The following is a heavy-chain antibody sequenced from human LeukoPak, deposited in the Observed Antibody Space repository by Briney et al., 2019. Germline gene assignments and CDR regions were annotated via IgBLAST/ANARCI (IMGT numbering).Heavy chain of an antibody. J-gene: IGHJ1*01. CDR3: AKDPRRSSSWYQYFQH. D-gene: IGHD6-13*01. V-gene: IGHV3-23*01. Sequence: GGSLRLSCAASGFTFSSYAMSWVRQVPGKGLEWVSAISGSGGSTYYADSVKGRFTISRDNSKNTLYLQMNSLRAEDTAVYYCAKDPRRSSSWYQYFQHWGQGTLVTVSS. CDR1: GFTFSSYA. CDR2: ISGSGGST.